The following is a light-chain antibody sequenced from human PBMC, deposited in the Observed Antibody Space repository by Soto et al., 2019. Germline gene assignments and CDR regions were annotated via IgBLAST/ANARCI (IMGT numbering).Light chain of an antibody. CDR1: SSNIGAGYD. V-gene: IGLV1-40*01. CDR2: GNS. J-gene: IGLJ1*01. CDR3: QSYDSSLSGYV. Sequence: QSVLTQPPSVSGPPGQRVTISCSGSSSNIGAGYDVHWYQQLPGTAPKLLIYGNSNRPSGVPDRFSGSKSGTSASLAITGLQAEDEADYYCQSYDSSLSGYVFGTGTNSPS.